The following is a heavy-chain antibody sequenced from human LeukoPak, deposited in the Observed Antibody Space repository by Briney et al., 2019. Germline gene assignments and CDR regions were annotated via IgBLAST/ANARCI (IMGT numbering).Heavy chain of an antibody. V-gene: IGHV3-7*04. Sequence: GGSLRLSCAASGFTFSSYWISWVRQAPGKGLEWVANIKQDGSEKYYVDSVKGRFTISRDNAKNSLYLQMNSLRAEDTAVYYCARGDVGAPYYFDYWGQGTLVTVSS. CDR2: IKQDGSEK. CDR3: ARGDVGAPYYFDY. D-gene: IGHD1-26*01. J-gene: IGHJ4*02. CDR1: GFTFSSYW.